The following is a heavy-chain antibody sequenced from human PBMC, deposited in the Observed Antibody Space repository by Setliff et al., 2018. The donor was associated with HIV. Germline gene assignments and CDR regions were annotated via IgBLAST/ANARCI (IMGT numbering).Heavy chain of an antibody. CDR3: ARDGEGEAAAGDYFDH. Sequence: GASVKVSCKASGSTFSGYYMHWVRQAPGQGLEWMGIINPRGDKTTYAQRFQGRVTVTRDTSTSTVFMELSSLASDDTAIYYCARDGEGEAAAGDYFDHWGQGTLVTVSS. J-gene: IGHJ4*02. D-gene: IGHD6-13*01. CDR1: GSTFSGYY. V-gene: IGHV1-46*01. CDR2: INPRGDKT.